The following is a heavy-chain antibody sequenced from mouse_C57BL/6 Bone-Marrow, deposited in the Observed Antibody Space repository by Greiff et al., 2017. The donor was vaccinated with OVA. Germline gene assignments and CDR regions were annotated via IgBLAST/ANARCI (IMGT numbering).Heavy chain of an antibody. CDR2: ISSGGDYI. D-gene: IGHD2-4*01. V-gene: IGHV5-9-1*02. Sequence: EVNVVESGEGLVKPGGSLKLSCAASGFTFSSYAMSWVRQTPEKRLEWVAYISSGGDYIYYADTVKGRFTISRDNARNTLYLQMSSLKSEDTAMYYCTRDVYDYPFDYWGQGTTLTVSS. CDR1: GFTFSSYA. J-gene: IGHJ2*01. CDR3: TRDVYDYPFDY.